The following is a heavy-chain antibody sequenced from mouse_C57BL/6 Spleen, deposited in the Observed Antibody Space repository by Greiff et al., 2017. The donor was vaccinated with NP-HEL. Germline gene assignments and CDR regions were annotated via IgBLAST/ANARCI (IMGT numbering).Heavy chain of an antibody. J-gene: IGHJ2*01. CDR1: GYAFTNYL. Sequence: LQESGAELVRPGTSVKVSCKASGYAFTNYLIEWVKQRPGQGLEWIGVINPGSGGTNYNEKFKGKATLTADKSSSTAYMQLSSLTSEDSAVYFCAVYYSNYEGSFDYWGQGTTLTVSS. CDR2: INPGSGGT. V-gene: IGHV1-54*01. CDR3: AVYYSNYEGSFDY. D-gene: IGHD2-5*01.